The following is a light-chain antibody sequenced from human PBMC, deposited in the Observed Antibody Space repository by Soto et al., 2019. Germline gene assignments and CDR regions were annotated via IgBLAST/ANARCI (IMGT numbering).Light chain of an antibody. Sequence: DIQMTQSPSTLSGSVGDRVTFTCRASQSVSGWLAWYQQKPGEAPKLLIYDASALPRGVPSRFSGSGSGTKFTLTIASLQPDDFATYYCQKYETFSGKFGPGTKVDIK. CDR3: QKYETFSGK. V-gene: IGKV1-5*01. CDR1: QSVSGW. CDR2: DAS. J-gene: IGKJ1*01.